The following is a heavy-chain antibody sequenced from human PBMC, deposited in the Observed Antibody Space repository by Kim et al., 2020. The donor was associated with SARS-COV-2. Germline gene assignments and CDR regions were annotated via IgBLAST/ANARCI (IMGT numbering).Heavy chain of an antibody. CDR1: GGSFSGYY. CDR3: ARAVGYCSGGSCYRGAAVNYYYGMDV. Sequence: SETLSLTCAVYGGSFSGYYWSWIRQPPGKGLEWIGEINHSGSTNYNPSLKSRVTISVDTSKNQFSLKLSSVTAADTAVYYCARAVGYCSGGSCYRGAAVNYYYGMDVWGQGTTVTVSS. J-gene: IGHJ6*02. CDR2: INHSGST. V-gene: IGHV4-34*01. D-gene: IGHD2-15*01.